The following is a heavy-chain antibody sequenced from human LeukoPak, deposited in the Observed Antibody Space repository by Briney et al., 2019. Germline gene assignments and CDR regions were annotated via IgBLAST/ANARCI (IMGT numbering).Heavy chain of an antibody. CDR1: GFTFSSYA. J-gene: IGHJ4*02. D-gene: IGHD3-10*01. CDR3: ARAHTYGSGRNYFDY. V-gene: IGHV3-30*07. CDR2: ISYDGSNK. Sequence: GRSLRLSCAASGFTFSSYAMHWVRQAPGKGLEWVAVISYDGSNKYYADSVKGRFTISRDNSKNTLYLQMNSLRAEDTAVYYCARAHTYGSGRNYFDYWGQGTLVTVSS.